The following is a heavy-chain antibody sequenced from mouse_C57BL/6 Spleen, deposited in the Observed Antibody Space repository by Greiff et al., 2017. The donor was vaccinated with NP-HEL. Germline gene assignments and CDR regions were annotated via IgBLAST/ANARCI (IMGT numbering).Heavy chain of an antibody. J-gene: IGHJ2*01. CDR1: GYTFTSYW. V-gene: IGHV1-7*01. D-gene: IGHD2-4*01. CDR2: INPSSGYT. Sequence: QVQLQQSGADLAKPGASVKLSCKASGYTFTSYWMHWVKQRPGQGLEWIGYINPSSGYTKYNQKFKDKATLTADKSSSTAYMQLSILTYDDSAVYYCARRDYDAAFDYWGQGTTLTVSS. CDR3: ARRDYDAAFDY.